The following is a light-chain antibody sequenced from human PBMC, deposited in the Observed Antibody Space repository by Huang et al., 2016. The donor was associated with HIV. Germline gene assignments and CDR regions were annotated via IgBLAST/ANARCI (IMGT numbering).Light chain of an antibody. CDR2: WAS. Sequence: DIVMTQSPDSLAVSLGERATINCKSSQSLLYTSNNKNYLAWYQQKPGKPPRLLIYWASTRESGVPDRFSGSGSGTDFTLTISSLQAEDVAVYYCQQYFSARTFGQGTKVEIK. V-gene: IGKV4-1*01. CDR1: QSLLYTSNNKNY. J-gene: IGKJ2*01. CDR3: QQYFSART.